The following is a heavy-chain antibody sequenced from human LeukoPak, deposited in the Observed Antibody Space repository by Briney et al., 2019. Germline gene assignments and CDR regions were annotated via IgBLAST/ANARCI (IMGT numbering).Heavy chain of an antibody. CDR1: GYSISSGYY. CDR2: IYQSGST. CDR3: ARYSGSDFFDY. J-gene: IGHJ4*02. V-gene: IGHV4-38-2*02. Sequence: SETVSLTCTVSGYSISSGYYWGWIRQPPGKGLEWIGSIYQSGSTYYNPSLKSRVTISVDTSKNQFSLQLSSVTAADTAVYYCARYSGSDFFDYWGQGTLVTVSS. D-gene: IGHD1-26*01.